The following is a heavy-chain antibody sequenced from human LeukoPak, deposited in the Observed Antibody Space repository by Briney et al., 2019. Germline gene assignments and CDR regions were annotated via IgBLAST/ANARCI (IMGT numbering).Heavy chain of an antibody. CDR2: IYPGDSDT. CDR3: ASGYSSSWSSEY. CDR1: GYSFTYYW. J-gene: IGHJ4*02. V-gene: IGHV5-51*01. D-gene: IGHD6-13*01. Sequence: GESLKISCKGSGYSFTYYWIGWVRQMPGKGLEWMGIIYPGDSDTRYSPSFQGQVTISGDKSISAAYLQWSSLKASDTTMYYCASGYSSSWSSEYWGQGTLVTVSS.